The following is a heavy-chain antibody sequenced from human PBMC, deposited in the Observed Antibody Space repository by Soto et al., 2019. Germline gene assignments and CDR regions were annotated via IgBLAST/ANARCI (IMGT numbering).Heavy chain of an antibody. V-gene: IGHV1-18*01. CDR2: ISAYNGNS. CDR3: ARIADCSTTSCSFPSRFHIRGYYYYYGLDV. J-gene: IGHJ6*02. Sequence: QVQLVQSGAEVKKPGASVKVSCKASGYTFTSYGISWVRQAPGQGLEWVRWISAYNGNSNYAQKYHGRVTMTTDTSTNTAYMEMSSLRSDDTAVYYCARIADCSTTSCSFPSRFHIRGYYYYYGLDVWGQGTTVTVSS. CDR1: GYTFTSYG. D-gene: IGHD2-2*01.